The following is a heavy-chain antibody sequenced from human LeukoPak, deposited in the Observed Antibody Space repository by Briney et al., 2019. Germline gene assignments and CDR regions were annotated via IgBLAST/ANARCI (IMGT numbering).Heavy chain of an antibody. V-gene: IGHV5-10-1*01. Sequence: GASLKISCKGAGYSFTSYWISWVGQMPGKGLEWLGRIDPSDSYTNYSPSFQGHVTISADKSISTAYLQWSSLKASDTAMYYCARHGGQQLPHYWGQGTLVTVSS. CDR1: GYSFTSYW. CDR3: ARHGGQQLPHY. J-gene: IGHJ4*02. D-gene: IGHD6-13*01. CDR2: IDPSDSYT.